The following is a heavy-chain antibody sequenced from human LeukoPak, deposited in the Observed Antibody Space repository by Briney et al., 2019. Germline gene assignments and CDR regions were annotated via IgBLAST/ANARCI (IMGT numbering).Heavy chain of an antibody. D-gene: IGHD2-15*01. V-gene: IGHV3-30-3*01. J-gene: IGHJ6*02. Sequence: GGSLRLSCAASGFTFSSYAMHWVRQAPGKGLEWVAVISYDGSNRYYADSVKGRFTISRDNSKNTLYLQMNSLRAEDTAVYYCARSPGYSHYGMDVWGQGTTVTVSS. CDR3: ARSPGYSHYGMDV. CDR1: GFTFSSYA. CDR2: ISYDGSNR.